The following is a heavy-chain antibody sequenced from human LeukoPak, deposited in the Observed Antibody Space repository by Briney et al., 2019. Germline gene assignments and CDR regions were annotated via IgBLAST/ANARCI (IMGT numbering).Heavy chain of an antibody. CDR3: ASHPFYYGSGKHAGGY. CDR1: GGSISSYY. J-gene: IGHJ4*02. CDR2: IYYSGST. V-gene: IGHV4-59*01. Sequence: SETLSLTCTVSGGSISSYYWSWIRQPPGKGLEWIGYIYYSGSTNYNPSLKSRITISVDTSKNQFSLKLSSVTAADTAVYYCASHPFYYGSGKHAGGYWGQGTLVTVSS. D-gene: IGHD3-10*01.